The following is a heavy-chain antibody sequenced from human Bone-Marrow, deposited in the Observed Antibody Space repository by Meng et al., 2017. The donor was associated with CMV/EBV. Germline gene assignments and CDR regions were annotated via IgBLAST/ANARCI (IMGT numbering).Heavy chain of an antibody. V-gene: IGHV4-59*01. D-gene: IGHD3-3*01. J-gene: IGHJ6*02. CDR2: IYYSGNT. CDR3: ARGYYDFWSGYTWYYGMDV. CDR1: GFTFSDYY. Sequence: ESLKISCAASGFTFSDYYMSWIRQAPGKGLEWIGYIYYSGNTNYNPSLKSRVTISVDTSKNQFSLKLSSVTAADTAVYYCARGYYDFWSGYTWYYGMDVWGQGTTVTVSS.